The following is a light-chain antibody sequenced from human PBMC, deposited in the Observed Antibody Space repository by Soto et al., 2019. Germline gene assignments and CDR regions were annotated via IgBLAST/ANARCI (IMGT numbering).Light chain of an antibody. Sequence: EIVLTQSPGTLSVSPGERATLSCRASQSVSSSYLAWYQQKPGQAPRLLIYGASSRAIGIPDRFSGSGSGTDFTLTISRLEPEEFAVYYCQQYGSPITFGQGTRLEIK. CDR1: QSVSSSY. J-gene: IGKJ5*01. V-gene: IGKV3-20*01. CDR3: QQYGSPIT. CDR2: GAS.